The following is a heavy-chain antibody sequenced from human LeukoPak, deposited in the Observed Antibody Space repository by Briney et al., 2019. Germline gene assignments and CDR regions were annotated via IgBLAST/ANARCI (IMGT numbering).Heavy chain of an antibody. CDR2: IKQDGGEK. V-gene: IGHV3-7*01. D-gene: IGHD6-19*01. J-gene: IGHJ4*02. CDR3: ARAEGIAVDNY. CDR1: GFTFSSYS. Sequence: GGSLRLSCTASGFTFSSYSMNWVRQAPGKGLEWVANIKQDGGEKYYVDSVKGRFTISRDNAKNSLYLQMNSLKAEDTAVYYCARAEGIAVDNYWGQGTLVTVSS.